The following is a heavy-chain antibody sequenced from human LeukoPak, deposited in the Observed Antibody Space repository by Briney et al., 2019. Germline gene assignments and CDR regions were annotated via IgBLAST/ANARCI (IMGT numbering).Heavy chain of an antibody. J-gene: IGHJ4*02. CDR2: ISWDGGST. D-gene: IGHD6-19*01. CDR1: GFTFSSYA. CDR3: AKAFSSGGLDFDY. V-gene: IGHV3-43*01. Sequence: GGSLRLSCAASGFTFSSYAMSWVRQAPGKGLEWVSLISWDGGSTYYADSVKGRFTISRDNSKNSLCLQMSSLRTEDPALYYCAKAFSSGGLDFDYWGQGTLVTVSS.